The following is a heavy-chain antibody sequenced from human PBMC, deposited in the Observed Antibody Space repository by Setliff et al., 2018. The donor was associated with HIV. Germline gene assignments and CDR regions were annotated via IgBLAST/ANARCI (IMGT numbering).Heavy chain of an antibody. J-gene: IGHJ3*02. V-gene: IGHV1-2*02. CDR2: INPNSGGT. CDR1: GYTFTGYY. D-gene: IGHD2-21*02. CDR3: AREPIGGDDAFDI. Sequence: ASVKVSCKASGYTFTGYYMHWVRQAPGQGLEWMGWINPNSGGTNYAQKFQGRVTMTRDTSISTAYMELSRLRSDDTAVYYCAREPIGGDDAFDIWGQGTMVTVSS.